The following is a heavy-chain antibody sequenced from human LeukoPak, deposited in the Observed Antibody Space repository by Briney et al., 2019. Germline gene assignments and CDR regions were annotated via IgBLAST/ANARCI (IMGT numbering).Heavy chain of an antibody. CDR1: GYTFTSHY. D-gene: IGHD3-10*01. CDR3: ARNYGNDY. V-gene: IGHV1-2*02. Sequence: ASVKVSCKASGYTFTSHYVHWVRQAPGQGLEWMGWINPNSGVTDYAQKFQGRVSMTRDTSISTAYMELSRLRSDDTAVYYCARNYGNDYWGQGTLVTVSS. CDR2: INPNSGVT. J-gene: IGHJ4*02.